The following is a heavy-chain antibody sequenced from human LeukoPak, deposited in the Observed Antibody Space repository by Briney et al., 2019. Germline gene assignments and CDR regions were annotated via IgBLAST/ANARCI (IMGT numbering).Heavy chain of an antibody. Sequence: GGSLRLSCAASGFTFSSYAMHWVRQAPGKGLEWVAVISYDGSNKYYADSVKGRFTISRDNSKNTLYLQMNSLRAEDTAVYYCANHYYDSSGYHVFQHWGQGALVTVSS. V-gene: IGHV3-30-3*01. CDR3: ANHYYDSSGYHVFQH. D-gene: IGHD3-22*01. J-gene: IGHJ1*01. CDR2: ISYDGSNK. CDR1: GFTFSSYA.